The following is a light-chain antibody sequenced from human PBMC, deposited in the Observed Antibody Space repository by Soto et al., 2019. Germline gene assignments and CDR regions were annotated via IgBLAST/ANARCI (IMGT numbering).Light chain of an antibody. Sequence: IVWTQSPGTLSLSPRERATLSCRASQSVSSSYLAWYQQKPGQASRLLIYGASSRATGIPDRFSGSGFGRDFTLTIRRLEPEDFAVYYCRQYGSSLLFTFGPGTKVDIK. V-gene: IGKV3-20*01. CDR1: QSVSSSY. CDR3: RQYGSSLLFT. CDR2: GAS. J-gene: IGKJ3*01.